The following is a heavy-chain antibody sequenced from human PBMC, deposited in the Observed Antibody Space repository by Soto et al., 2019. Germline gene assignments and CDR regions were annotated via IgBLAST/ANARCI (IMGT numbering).Heavy chain of an antibody. Sequence: GGSLRLSCAASEFTFSSDAMTWVRQAPGKGLEWVSSIGGSGGSVYYADSVQGRFTISRDNSKNTLHLEMKSLRAEDTAVYYCAKESHDFWSGYTNWFDPWGQGTQVTVSS. V-gene: IGHV3-23*01. CDR1: EFTFSSDA. CDR3: AKESHDFWSGYTNWFDP. D-gene: IGHD3-3*01. CDR2: IGGSGGSV. J-gene: IGHJ5*02.